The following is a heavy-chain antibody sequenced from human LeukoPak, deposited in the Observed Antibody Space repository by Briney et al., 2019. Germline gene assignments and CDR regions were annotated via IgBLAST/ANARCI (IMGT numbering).Heavy chain of an antibody. Sequence: GGSLRLSCAASGFTFSSYRMNWVRQAPGKGLEWVSSINSGSSYIYYVDSVKGRFTISRDNAKNSLYLQMNSLRAEDTAVYYCARGLKGDYYYYGMDVWGQGTTVTVSS. J-gene: IGHJ6*02. CDR2: INSGSSYI. CDR1: GFTFSSYR. CDR3: ARGLKGDYYYYGMDV. V-gene: IGHV3-21*01.